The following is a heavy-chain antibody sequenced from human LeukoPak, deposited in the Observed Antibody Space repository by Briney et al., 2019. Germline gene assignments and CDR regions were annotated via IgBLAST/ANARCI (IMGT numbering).Heavy chain of an antibody. CDR3: AKDGGYCSGGSCYFPDYFDY. CDR2: ISSSGGST. V-gene: IGHV3-23*01. CDR1: GFTFSSYA. J-gene: IGHJ4*02. Sequence: PTGGSLRLSCAASGFTFSSYAMSWVRQAPGKGLEWVSGISSSGGSTYYADSVKGRFTISRDNSKNTLYLQMNSLRAEDTAVYYCAKDGGYCSGGSCYFPDYFDYWGQGTLVTVSS. D-gene: IGHD2-15*01.